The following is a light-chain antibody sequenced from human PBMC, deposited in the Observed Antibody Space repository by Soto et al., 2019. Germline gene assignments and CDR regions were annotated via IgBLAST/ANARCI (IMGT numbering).Light chain of an antibody. Sequence: QSALTQPASVSGSPGQSIIISCTGTSSDVGYYNLVSWYQQHPGKAPKLMIYEDIKRPSGISNRFSGSKSGNTASLTISGLQAEDEADYYCCSYAGGSTYVVFGGGTKLTVL. V-gene: IGLV2-23*01. CDR1: SSDVGYYNL. CDR3: CSYAGGSTYVV. CDR2: EDI. J-gene: IGLJ2*01.